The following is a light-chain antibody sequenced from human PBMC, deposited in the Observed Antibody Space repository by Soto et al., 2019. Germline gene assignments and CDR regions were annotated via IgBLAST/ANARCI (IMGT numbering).Light chain of an antibody. CDR3: ATWDDRLNGWV. J-gene: IGLJ3*02. V-gene: IGLV1-44*01. CDR1: SSNVGSNT. Sequence: QTVVTQPPSASGTPGQRVTISCSGSSSNVGSNTVSWYQQLSGAAPKLLIFINNQRPSGVPDRFSGSKSGTSASLAISGLQSEDDADYYCATWDDRLNGWVFGGGTKLTVL. CDR2: INN.